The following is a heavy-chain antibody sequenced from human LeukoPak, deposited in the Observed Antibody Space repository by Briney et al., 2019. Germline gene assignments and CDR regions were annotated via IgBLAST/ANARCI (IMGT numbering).Heavy chain of an antibody. D-gene: IGHD2-15*01. J-gene: IGHJ3*02. CDR3: ARVYCSGGSCYPGAFDI. CDR2: ISSSSSYI. CDR1: GFTFSSYS. Sequence: GGSLRLSCAASGFTFSSYSMNWVRQAPGKGLECVSSISSSSSYIYYADSVKGRFTISRDNDKNSLYLQMNSLRAEDTAVYYCARVYCSGGSCYPGAFDIWGQGTMVTVSS. V-gene: IGHV3-21*01.